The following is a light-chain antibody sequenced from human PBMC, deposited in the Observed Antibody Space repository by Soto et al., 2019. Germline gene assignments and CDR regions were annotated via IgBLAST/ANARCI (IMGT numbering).Light chain of an antibody. J-gene: IGKJ2*01. CDR3: QQYNTYPLT. CDR2: KAS. CDR1: QSVRNW. V-gene: IGKV1-5*03. Sequence: DIQMTQSPSTLSTSVGDRVTITCRASQSVRNWLAWFQQKPGKAPKLLIYKASRLESGVPSRFSGSGSGTEFTLTITSLQPDDFETYYCQQYNTYPLTVGQGTTVDI.